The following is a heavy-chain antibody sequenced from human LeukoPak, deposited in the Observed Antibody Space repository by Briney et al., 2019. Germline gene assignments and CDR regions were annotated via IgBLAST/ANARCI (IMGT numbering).Heavy chain of an antibody. CDR1: GFTFSSYG. CDR3: ANTVLDY. J-gene: IGHJ4*02. Sequence: PGRSLRLSCAASGFTFSSYGMHWVRQAPGKGLEWVAVISYDGSNKYYADSVKGRFTISRDNSKNTLYLQMNSLRAEDTAVYYCANTVLDYWGQGTLATVSS. V-gene: IGHV3-30*18. CDR2: ISYDGSNK. D-gene: IGHD1-1*01.